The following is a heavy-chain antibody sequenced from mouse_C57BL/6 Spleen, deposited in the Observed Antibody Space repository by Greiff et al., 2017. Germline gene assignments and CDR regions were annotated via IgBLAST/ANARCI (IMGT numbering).Heavy chain of an antibody. CDR1: GFTFTTYP. CDR2: FHPYNDDT. V-gene: IGHV1-47*01. Sequence: QVQLQQSGAELVKPGASVKMSCTASGFTFTTYPIEWMKQNPGKSLEWIGKFHPYNDDTKYNEKFKGKATLTVDKSSSTAYMELRRLTSDDSAVYYCATHCTGSPWFAYWGQGTLVTVSA. J-gene: IGHJ3*01. CDR3: ATHCTGSPWFAY. D-gene: IGHD1-1*01.